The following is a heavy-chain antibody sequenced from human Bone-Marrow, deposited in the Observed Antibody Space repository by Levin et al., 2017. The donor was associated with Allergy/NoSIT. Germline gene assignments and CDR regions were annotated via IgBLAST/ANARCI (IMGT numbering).Heavy chain of an antibody. V-gene: IGHV4-39*01. Sequence: SQTLSLTCTVSGGSISSSSYYWGWIRQPPGKGLEWIGSIYYSGSTYYNPSLKSRVTISVDTSKNQFSLKLSSVTAADTAVYYCARHRKGYGSGSYPTRYYYYDYMDVWGKGTTVTVSS. CDR2: IYYSGST. J-gene: IGHJ6*03. CDR3: ARHRKGYGSGSYPTRYYYYDYMDV. D-gene: IGHD3-10*01. CDR1: GGSISSSSYY.